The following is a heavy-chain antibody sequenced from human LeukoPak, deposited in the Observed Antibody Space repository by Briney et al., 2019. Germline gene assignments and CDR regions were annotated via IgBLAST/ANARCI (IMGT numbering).Heavy chain of an antibody. D-gene: IGHD3-22*01. CDR1: GFSFGGYS. J-gene: IGHJ3*02. CDR3: ARDVHDSSGYLGAFDI. Sequence: GGSLRLSCAASGFSFGGYSMNWVRQAPGKGLEWVSYISSSSTSTEYADSVKGRFTISRDNAKNSLYLQMNSLRAEDTAVYYCARDVHDSSGYLGAFDIWGQGTMVTVSS. CDR2: ISSSSTST. V-gene: IGHV3-48*04.